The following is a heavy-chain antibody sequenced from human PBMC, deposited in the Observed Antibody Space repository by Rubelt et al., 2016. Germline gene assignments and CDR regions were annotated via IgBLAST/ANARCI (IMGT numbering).Heavy chain of an antibody. Sequence: QVQLVQSGAEVKKPGASVKVSCKASGYTFTSYGISWVRQAPGQGLEWMGWISAYNGNTNYAQKVQGRVTMTADTSASAADMELGSLRSDDTAVYYWARCYGSGSYGNWFDPWGQGTLVTVSS. J-gene: IGHJ5*02. V-gene: IGHV1-18*01. CDR1: GYTFTSYG. D-gene: IGHD3-10*01. CDR2: ISAYNGNT. CDR3: ARCYGSGSYGNWFDP.